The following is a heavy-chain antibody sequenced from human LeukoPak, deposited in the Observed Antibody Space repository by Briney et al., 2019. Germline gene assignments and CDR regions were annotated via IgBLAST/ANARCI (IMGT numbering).Heavy chain of an antibody. CDR1: GGSINSSSYY. Sequence: PSETLSLTCTVSGGSINSSSYYWGWIRQPPGKGMEWIGCIYYSGSTYYKPSLKSRVTISVDTSKNQFSLKLSSVTAADTAVYYCAREGSGSYSSWYFDLWGRGTLVTVSS. J-gene: IGHJ2*01. CDR2: IYYSGST. V-gene: IGHV4-39*07. CDR3: AREGSGSYSSWYFDL. D-gene: IGHD1-26*01.